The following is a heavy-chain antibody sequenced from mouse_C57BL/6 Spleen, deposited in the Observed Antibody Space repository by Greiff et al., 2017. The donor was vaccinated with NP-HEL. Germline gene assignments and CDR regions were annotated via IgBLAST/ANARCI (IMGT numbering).Heavy chain of an antibody. J-gene: IGHJ2*01. CDR3: ARSITTVGDY. CDR2: IYPGDGDT. Sequence: VKVVESGAELVKPGASVKISCKASGYAFSSYWMNWVKQRPGKGLEWIGQIYPGDGDTNYNGKFKGKATLTADKSSSTAYMQLSSLTSADSAVYFCARSITTVGDYWGQGTTLTVSS. D-gene: IGHD1-1*01. CDR1: GYAFSSYW. V-gene: IGHV1-80*01.